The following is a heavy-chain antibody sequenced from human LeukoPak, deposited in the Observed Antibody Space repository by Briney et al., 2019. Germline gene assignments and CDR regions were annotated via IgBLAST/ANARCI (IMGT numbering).Heavy chain of an antibody. V-gene: IGHV1-69*13. CDR2: IIPIFGTA. J-gene: IGHJ3*02. CDR1: GGTFISYA. Sequence: SAKVSCKASGGTFISYAISWVRQAPGQGLEWMGGIIPIFGTANYAQKFQGRVTITADESTSTAYMELSSLRSEDTAVYYCARDASSGYGASDAFDIWGQGTMVTVSS. CDR3: ARDASSGYGASDAFDI. D-gene: IGHD6-19*01.